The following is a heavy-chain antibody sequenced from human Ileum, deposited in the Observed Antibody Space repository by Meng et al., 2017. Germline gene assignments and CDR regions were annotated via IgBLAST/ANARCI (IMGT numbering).Heavy chain of an antibody. D-gene: IGHD1-26*01. CDR1: GFTFSSYG. Sequence: GESLKISCAASGFTFSSYGMHWVRQAPGKGLDWVALIWSAGSDKYYADSVKGRFTISRDNYKNTLFLQKNSLRAEDTAVYYGVRRVGYYFDYWGQGNLVT. J-gene: IGHJ4*02. CDR2: IWSAGSDK. CDR3: VRRVGYYFDY. V-gene: IGHV3-33*01.